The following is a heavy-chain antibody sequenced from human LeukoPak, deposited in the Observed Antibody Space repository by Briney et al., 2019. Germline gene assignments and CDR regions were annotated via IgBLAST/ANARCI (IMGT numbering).Heavy chain of an antibody. D-gene: IGHD3-10*01. Sequence: SETLSLTCTVSGGSISSSSYYWGWIRQPPGKGLEWIGSIYYSGSTYYNPSLKSRVTISVDTSKNQFSLKLSSVTAADTAVYYCARLYGSGSYYNAFYYYYYYMDVWGKGTTVTVSS. CDR2: IYYSGST. J-gene: IGHJ6*03. V-gene: IGHV4-39*07. CDR3: ARLYGSGSYYNAFYYYYYYMDV. CDR1: GGSISSSSYY.